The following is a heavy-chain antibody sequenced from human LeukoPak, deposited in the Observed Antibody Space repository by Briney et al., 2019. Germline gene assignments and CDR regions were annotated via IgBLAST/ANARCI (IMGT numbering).Heavy chain of an antibody. Sequence: ASVKVSCKASGYSFTRNAIHWVRQAPGQRLEWMGWISPHSGGTKYAQKFQGRVTMTTDTSISTAYMELSRLTSDDTAVYYCAKIGRVYDSSGEFDYWGQGTLVTVSS. CDR2: ISPHSGGT. CDR3: AKIGRVYDSSGEFDY. D-gene: IGHD3-22*01. J-gene: IGHJ4*02. V-gene: IGHV1-2*02. CDR1: GYSFTRNA.